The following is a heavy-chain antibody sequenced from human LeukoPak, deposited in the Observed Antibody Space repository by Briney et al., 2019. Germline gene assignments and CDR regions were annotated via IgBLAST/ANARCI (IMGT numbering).Heavy chain of an antibody. Sequence: GGSLRLSCAASGFTFSSYSMNWVRQAPGKGLVWVSRINGDGSITSYADSVKGRFTISRDNAKNTLFLQMNSLRAEDTAVYYCARGSTLDRGLVYYWGQGTLVTVSS. CDR3: ARGSTLDRGLVYY. CDR1: GFTFSSYS. CDR2: INGDGSIT. J-gene: IGHJ4*02. D-gene: IGHD3-10*01. V-gene: IGHV3-74*01.